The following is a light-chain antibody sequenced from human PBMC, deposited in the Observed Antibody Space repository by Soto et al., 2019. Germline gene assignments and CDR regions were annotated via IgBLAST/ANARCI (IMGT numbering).Light chain of an antibody. J-gene: IGLJ1*01. CDR1: SSDVGSYNL. Sequence: QSVLTQPASVSGSPGQSITISCTGTSSDVGSYNLVSCYQQQPGKAPNLIIYKDSERPSGVSHRFSASRSGDTASLTISGLQAVDEADYFCSSYAGGGRCVFGTGTKLTVL. CDR3: SSYAGGGRCV. V-gene: IGLV2-23*01. CDR2: KDS.